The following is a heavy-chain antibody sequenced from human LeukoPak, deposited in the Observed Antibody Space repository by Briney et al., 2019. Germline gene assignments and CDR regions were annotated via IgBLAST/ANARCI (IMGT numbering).Heavy chain of an antibody. CDR1: GDSVSSNSAS. Sequence: SQTLSLTCAISGDSVSSNSASWNWIRQSPSRGLEWLGRTYYRSKWYSESAVSVKSRITINPDTSKNQFSLQLNSVTPEDTAVYYCARDRRYPKYYFGYWGQGTLVTVSS. V-gene: IGHV6-1*01. D-gene: IGHD1-1*01. CDR2: TYYRSKWYS. J-gene: IGHJ4*02. CDR3: ARDRRYPKYYFGY.